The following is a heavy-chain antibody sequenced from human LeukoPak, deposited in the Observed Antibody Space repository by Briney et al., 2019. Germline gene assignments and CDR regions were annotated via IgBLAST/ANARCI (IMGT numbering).Heavy chain of an antibody. CDR3: ARGYYYGSGSYAFDI. D-gene: IGHD3-10*01. J-gene: IGHJ3*02. Sequence: PSETLSLTCAVSGGSISSSNWWSWVRQPPGKGLEWIGEIYHSGSTNYNPSLKSRVTISVDKSKNQFSLKLSSVTAADTAVYYCARGYYYGSGSYAFDIWGQGTMVTVSS. CDR2: IYHSGST. CDR1: GGSISSSNW. V-gene: IGHV4-4*02.